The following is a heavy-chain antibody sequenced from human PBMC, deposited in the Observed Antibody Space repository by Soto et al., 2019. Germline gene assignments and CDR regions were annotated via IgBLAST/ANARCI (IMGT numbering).Heavy chain of an antibody. J-gene: IGHJ3*02. CDR3: ARVMSSSWYVDAFDI. CDR1: GYTFTGYY. CDR2: INPNSGGT. Sequence: GASVKVSCKASGYTFTGYYMHWVRQAPGQGLEWMGWINPNSGGTNYAQKFQGWVTMTRDTSISTAYMELSRLRSDDTAVYYCARVMSSSWYVDAFDIWGQGTMVTVS. V-gene: IGHV1-2*04. D-gene: IGHD6-13*01.